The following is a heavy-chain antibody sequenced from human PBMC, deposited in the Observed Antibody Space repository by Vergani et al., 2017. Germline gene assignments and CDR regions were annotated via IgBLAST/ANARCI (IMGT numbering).Heavy chain of an antibody. CDR2: IIPIFGTA. CDR1: GSTFSSYS. Sequence: QVQLVQSGAEVKKPGSSVKVSCKASGSTFSSYSISWVRQAPGQGLEWMGRIIPIFGTANYAQKFQGRVTITAYESTSTGYMELSSLRSEDTAVYYCARATYGHLLPTVAYFDCWGQGTLVTVSS. J-gene: IGHJ4*02. V-gene: IGHV1-69*15. D-gene: IGHD4-23*01. CDR3: ARATYGHLLPTVAYFDC.